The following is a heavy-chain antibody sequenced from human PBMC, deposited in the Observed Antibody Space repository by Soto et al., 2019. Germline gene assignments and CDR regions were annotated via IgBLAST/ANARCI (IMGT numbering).Heavy chain of an antibody. CDR2: IYYSGST. Sequence: PSETLSLTCTVSGGTISSYYWSWIRQPPGKGLEWIGYIYYSGSTNYNPSLKSRVTISVDASKNQFSLKLSSVTAADTAVYYCARESLQGEVGMDVWGQGTTVTVS. J-gene: IGHJ6*02. V-gene: IGHV4-59*01. CDR3: ARESLQGEVGMDV. CDR1: GGTISSYY. D-gene: IGHD3-16*01.